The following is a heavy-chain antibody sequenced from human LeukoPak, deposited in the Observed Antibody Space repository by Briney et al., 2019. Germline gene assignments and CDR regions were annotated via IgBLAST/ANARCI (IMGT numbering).Heavy chain of an antibody. J-gene: IGHJ4*02. V-gene: IGHV4-34*01. Sequence: PSETLSLTCAVYGGSFSSYYWSWIRQPPGKGLEWIGEINHSGSTNYNPSLKSRVTISVDTSKNQFSLKLSSVTAADTAVYYCARGGHYFVYWGQGTLVTVSS. CDR3: ARGGHYFVY. CDR1: GGSFSSYY. D-gene: IGHD3-10*01. CDR2: INHSGST.